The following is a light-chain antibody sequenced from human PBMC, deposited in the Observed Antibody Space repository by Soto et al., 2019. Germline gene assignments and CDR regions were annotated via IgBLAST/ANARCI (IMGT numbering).Light chain of an antibody. Sequence: PGERATLSCRASQSVSSCLAWYQQKPGQAPRLLIYDASNRATGIPARFSGSGSGTDFTLTISSLEPEDFAVYYCQQRSNWPGTFGQGTKLEIK. CDR1: QSVSSC. J-gene: IGKJ2*01. CDR2: DAS. V-gene: IGKV3-11*01. CDR3: QQRSNWPGT.